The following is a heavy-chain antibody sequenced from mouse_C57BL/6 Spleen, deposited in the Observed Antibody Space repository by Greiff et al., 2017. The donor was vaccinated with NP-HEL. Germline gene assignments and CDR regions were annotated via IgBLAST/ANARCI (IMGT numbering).Heavy chain of an antibody. CDR1: GYTFTGYW. V-gene: IGHV1-9*01. CDR2: ILPGSGST. CDR3: ARGGLYYCSSPYWYFDV. Sequence: QVQLKQSGAELMKPGASVKLSCKATGYTFTGYWIEWVKQRPGHGLEWIGEILPGSGSTNYNEKFKGKGTFTADTSSNTAYMQLSSLTTEDSAIYYCARGGLYYCSSPYWYFDVWGTGTTVTVSS. D-gene: IGHD1-1*01. J-gene: IGHJ1*03.